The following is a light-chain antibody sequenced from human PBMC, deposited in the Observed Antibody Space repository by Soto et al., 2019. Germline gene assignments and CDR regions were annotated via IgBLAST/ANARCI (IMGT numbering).Light chain of an antibody. J-gene: IGKJ2*01. Sequence: EIVMTQSPAILSVSPGERATLSCRANQSVNSNLAWYQQKPGQAPSLLIYGASTRATGVPARFSGSGSGTEFTLTISSLQSEDFAVYSCQQYNNWPPYTFGQGTKLEIK. CDR1: QSVNSN. CDR3: QQYNNWPPYT. CDR2: GAS. V-gene: IGKV3-15*01.